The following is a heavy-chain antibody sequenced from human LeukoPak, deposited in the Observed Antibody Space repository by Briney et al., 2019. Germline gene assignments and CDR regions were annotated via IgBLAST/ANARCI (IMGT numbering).Heavy chain of an antibody. CDR1: GFTFSSYA. CDR2: ISGSGGST. Sequence: GGSLRLSCAASGFTFSSYAMTWVRQAPGKGLEWVSAISGSGGSTYYAASVKGRFTISRDNSKNTPYLQMNSLRAEDTAVYYCAKDRYYYDSSALQYYFDYWGQGTLVTVSS. D-gene: IGHD3-22*01. CDR3: AKDRYYYDSSALQYYFDY. J-gene: IGHJ4*02. V-gene: IGHV3-23*01.